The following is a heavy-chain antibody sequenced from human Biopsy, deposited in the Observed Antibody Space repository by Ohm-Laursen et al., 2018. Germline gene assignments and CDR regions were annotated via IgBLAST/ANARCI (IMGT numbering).Heavy chain of an antibody. CDR2: IYYSGST. V-gene: IGHV4-59*08. D-gene: IGHD3/OR15-3a*01. Sequence: SETLSLTCRVSGAYISDYYWSWIRQPPGRGLEWVGSIYYSGSTNYNPSLKSRVTISADTSKSQLSLHLTSVTAADTAVYYCASRGLVMASDYYFDDWGQGTLVTVSS. CDR1: GAYISDYY. CDR3: ASRGLVMASDYYFDD. J-gene: IGHJ4*02.